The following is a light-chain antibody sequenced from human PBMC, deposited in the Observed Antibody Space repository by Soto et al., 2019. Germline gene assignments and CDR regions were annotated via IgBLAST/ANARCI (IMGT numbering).Light chain of an antibody. CDR2: GAS. V-gene: IGKV3D-15*01. Sequence: EMLFTQSPASLSASPGESATLSCRASQSLNTYLAWYQQKPGQAPRLLMYGASIRAAGVPDRFSGSGSGTEFTLTISSLQPEDFATYYCLQDYDFPRTFGQGTKVDIK. CDR3: LQDYDFPRT. CDR1: QSLNTY. J-gene: IGKJ1*01.